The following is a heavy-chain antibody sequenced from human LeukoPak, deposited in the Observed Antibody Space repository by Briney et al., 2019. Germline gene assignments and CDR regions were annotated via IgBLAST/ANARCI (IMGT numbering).Heavy chain of an antibody. CDR2: IYTSGST. CDR3: ARGSGSYYD. J-gene: IGHJ4*02. D-gene: IGHD1-26*01. Sequence: PSETLSLTCTVSGGSISSGSYYWSWIRQPAGKGLEWIGRIYTSGSTNYNPSLKSRVTISVGTSKNQFSLKLSSVTAADTAVYYCARGSGSYYDWGQGTLVTVSS. V-gene: IGHV4-61*02. CDR1: GGSISSGSYY.